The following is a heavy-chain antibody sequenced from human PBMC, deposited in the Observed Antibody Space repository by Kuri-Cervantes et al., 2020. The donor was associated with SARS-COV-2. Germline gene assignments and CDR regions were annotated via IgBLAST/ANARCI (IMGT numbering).Heavy chain of an antibody. V-gene: IGHV3-48*01. J-gene: IGHJ5*02. CDR3: ARGGEDFVQETRNWFEP. CDR2: ISKGSDTI. Sequence: GGSLRLSCAASGFTFNTYSMDWVRLAPGKGLEWLAYISKGSDTIYYADSVKGRFTISRDNAKNPLFLQMNSLRADDTAVYYCARGGEDFVQETRNWFEPWGRGTQVTVSS. CDR1: GFTFNTYS. D-gene: IGHD2-8*01.